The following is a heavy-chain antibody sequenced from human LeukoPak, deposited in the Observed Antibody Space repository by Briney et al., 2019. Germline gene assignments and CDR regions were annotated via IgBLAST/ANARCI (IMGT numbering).Heavy chain of an antibody. V-gene: IGHV3-30*04. D-gene: IGHD3-10*02. Sequence: GGSLRLSCAASGFTFSSYAMHWVRQAPGKGLEWAAVMSYDGSDDYYADSVKGRFTVSGDNSKNTLYLQMNSLRAEDTAVYYCARDLVRGVIRSIFDYWGQGTLVSVSS. J-gene: IGHJ4*02. CDR3: ARDLVRGVIRSIFDY. CDR2: MSYDGSDD. CDR1: GFTFSSYA.